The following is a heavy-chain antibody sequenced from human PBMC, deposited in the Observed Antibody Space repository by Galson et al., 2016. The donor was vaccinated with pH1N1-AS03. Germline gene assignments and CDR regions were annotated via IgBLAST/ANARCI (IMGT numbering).Heavy chain of an antibody. CDR3: AREGPQLLPIDY. D-gene: IGHD3-10*01. V-gene: IGHV1-3*01. Sequence: SVKVSCKASGYTFTTYAIHWVRRAPGQSLEWMGRINVGNGNTKYSQNFQGRVTNTRDTSASTAYMELSSLRSEDTAVYYCAREGPQLLPIDYWGQGPLVTVSS. CDR2: INVGNGNT. CDR1: GYTFTTYA. J-gene: IGHJ4*02.